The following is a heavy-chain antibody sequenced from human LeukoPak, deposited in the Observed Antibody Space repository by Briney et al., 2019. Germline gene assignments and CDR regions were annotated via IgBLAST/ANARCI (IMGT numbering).Heavy chain of an antibody. Sequence: SQTLSLTCAISGDSVSSNSAAWNWIRQSPSRGLEWLGRTYYRSKWYNDYAVSVKGRITINPDTSKNQFSLQLNSVTPEDTAVYYCARVGEYCTNGVCYFGGDFDYWGQGTLVTVSS. CDR2: TYYRSKWYN. V-gene: IGHV6-1*01. CDR1: GDSVSSNSAA. CDR3: ARVGEYCTNGVCYFGGDFDY. D-gene: IGHD2-8*01. J-gene: IGHJ4*02.